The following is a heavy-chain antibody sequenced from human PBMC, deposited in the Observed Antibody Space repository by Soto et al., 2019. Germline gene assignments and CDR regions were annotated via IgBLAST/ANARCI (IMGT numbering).Heavy chain of an antibody. Sequence: SGPTLVNPTQTLTLTCTFSGFSLSTSGVGVGWIRQPPGKALEWLALVYWNDDKRYSPSLKSRLTITKDTSKNQVVLTMTNMDPVDTATCYCAHGDPAYYDSSPYYRGTYFQHWGQGTLVTVSS. D-gene: IGHD3-22*01. CDR3: AHGDPAYYDSSPYYRGTYFQH. J-gene: IGHJ1*01. CDR2: VYWNDDK. V-gene: IGHV2-5*01. CDR1: GFSLSTSGVG.